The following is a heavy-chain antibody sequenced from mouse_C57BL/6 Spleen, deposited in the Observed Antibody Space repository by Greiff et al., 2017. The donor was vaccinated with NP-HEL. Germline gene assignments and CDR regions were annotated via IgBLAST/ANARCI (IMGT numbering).Heavy chain of an antibody. CDR3: ARSHYSNYGNAMDY. J-gene: IGHJ4*01. V-gene: IGHV1-39*01. CDR2: INPNYGTT. CDR1: GYSFTDYN. Sequence: VQLKESGPELVKPGASVKISCKASGYSFTDYNMNWVKQSNGKSLEWIGVINPNYGTTSYNQKFKGKATLTVDQSSSTAYMQLNSLTSEDSAVYYGARSHYSNYGNAMDYWGQGTSVTVSS. D-gene: IGHD2-5*01.